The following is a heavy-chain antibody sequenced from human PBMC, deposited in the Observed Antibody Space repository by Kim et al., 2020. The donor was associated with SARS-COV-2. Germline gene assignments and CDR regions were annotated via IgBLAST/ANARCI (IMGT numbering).Heavy chain of an antibody. V-gene: IGHV3-7*01. CDR2: TEK. Sequence: TEKSYGESVKGRFTVSRDNPKNSLYLQMNSLRVEDTAVYFCARDMRGFGYWGQGTLVTVSS. J-gene: IGHJ4*02. CDR3: ARDMRGFGY. D-gene: IGHD3-16*01.